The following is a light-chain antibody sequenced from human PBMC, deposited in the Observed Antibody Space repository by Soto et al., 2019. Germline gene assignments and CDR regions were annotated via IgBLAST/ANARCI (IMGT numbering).Light chain of an antibody. Sequence: EIVLTQSPGTLSLSPGERATLSCRASQSVSSSYSAWYQQKPGQAPRLLIYGASSRATGIPDRFSGSGSGTDFTLTISRLEPEDFAVYYCQHYGSSRWTFGQGTKVEIK. CDR2: GAS. CDR1: QSVSSSY. CDR3: QHYGSSRWT. J-gene: IGKJ1*01. V-gene: IGKV3-20*01.